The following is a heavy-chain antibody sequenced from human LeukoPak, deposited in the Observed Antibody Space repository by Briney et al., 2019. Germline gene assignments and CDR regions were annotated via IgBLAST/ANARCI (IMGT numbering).Heavy chain of an antibody. V-gene: IGHV3-30*04. CDR3: ARDLTVGATNTLVGAFDI. D-gene: IGHD1-26*01. Sequence: GGSLRLSCAASGFTFSSYAMHWVRQAPGKGLEWVAVTSYDGSNKYYADSVKGRFTISRDNSKNTLYLQMNSLRAEDTAVYYCARDLTVGATNTLVGAFDIWGQGTMVTVSP. J-gene: IGHJ3*02. CDR2: TSYDGSNK. CDR1: GFTFSSYA.